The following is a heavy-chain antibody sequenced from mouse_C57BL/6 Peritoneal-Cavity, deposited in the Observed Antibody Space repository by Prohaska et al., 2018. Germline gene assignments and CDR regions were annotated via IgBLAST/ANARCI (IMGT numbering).Heavy chain of an antibody. CDR3: ATGTYFDY. CDR2: IYPNNGGN. Sequence: HGKSLEWIGYIYPNNGGNGYNKKFKGKATLTVDKSSSTAYMELRSLTSEDSAVYYCATGTYFDYWGQGTTLTVSS. J-gene: IGHJ2*01. V-gene: IGHV1-34*01. D-gene: IGHD4-1*01.